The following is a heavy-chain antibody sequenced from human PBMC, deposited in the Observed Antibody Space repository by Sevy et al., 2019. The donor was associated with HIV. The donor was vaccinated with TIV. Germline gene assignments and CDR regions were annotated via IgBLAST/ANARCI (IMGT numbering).Heavy chain of an antibody. Sequence: ASVKVSCKASGGTFSSYAISWVRQAPGQGLEWMGGIIPIFGTANYAQKFQGRVTITADESTSTAYMELSSLRSEDTAVYYCAREAAAAGLRAFDIWGQGTMVTVSS. D-gene: IGHD6-13*01. CDR3: AREAAAAGLRAFDI. CDR1: GGTFSSYA. V-gene: IGHV1-69*13. J-gene: IGHJ3*02. CDR2: IIPIFGTA.